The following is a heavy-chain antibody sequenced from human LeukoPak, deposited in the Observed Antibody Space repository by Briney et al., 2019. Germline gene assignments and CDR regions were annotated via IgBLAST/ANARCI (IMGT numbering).Heavy chain of an antibody. CDR1: GFSFNNFA. CDR2: ISPGSTRT. V-gene: IGHV3-23*01. J-gene: IGHJ3*02. D-gene: IGHD3-22*01. CDR3: ARDVYDSSGFSGAFDI. Sequence: GGSLRLSCAASGFSFNNFAMSWVRQAPGKGLEWVSAISPGSTRTYYAASVKGRFTISRDNSMNTLYLHMDSLRAEDTAVYYCARDVYDSSGFSGAFDIWGQGTMVTVSS.